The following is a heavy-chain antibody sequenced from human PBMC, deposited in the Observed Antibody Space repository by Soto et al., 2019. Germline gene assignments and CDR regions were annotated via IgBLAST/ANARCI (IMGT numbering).Heavy chain of an antibody. CDR2: IDPSDSYI. J-gene: IGHJ4*02. V-gene: IGHV5-10-1*03. D-gene: IGHD3-3*01. CDR1: GYNFAGYW. Sequence: EVQLVQSGPEVKKPGESLRISCKGSGYNFAGYWISWVRQMPGKCLEWMGRIDPSDSYIKFSPSFQGHVTISADKSISTAYLQWSSLKASDTAMYYCARSDFWSGYYPDYWGQGTLVTVSS. CDR3: ARSDFWSGYYPDY.